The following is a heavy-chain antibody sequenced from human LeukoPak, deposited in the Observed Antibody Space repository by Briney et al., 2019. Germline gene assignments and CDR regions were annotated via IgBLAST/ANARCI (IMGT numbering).Heavy chain of an antibody. CDR2: IIPIFGTA. CDR1: GGTFSSYA. Sequence: SVKVSCKASGGTFSSYAISWVRQAPGQGLEWMGGIIPIFGTANYAQKFQGRVTITADESTSTAYMELSSLRSEDTAVYYCARTFVTYHYGSGSYYYFDYWGQGTLLTVSS. CDR3: ARTFVTYHYGSGSYYYFDY. J-gene: IGHJ4*02. V-gene: IGHV1-69*01. D-gene: IGHD3-10*01.